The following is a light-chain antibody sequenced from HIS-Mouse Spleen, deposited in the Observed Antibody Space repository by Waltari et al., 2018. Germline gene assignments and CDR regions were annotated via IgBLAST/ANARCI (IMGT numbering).Light chain of an antibody. Sequence: DIQLTQSPSFLSASVGDRVTSTCRASQGISSYLAWYQQKPGKAPKLLIYAASTLQSGVPSRFGGSGSGTDFTLTISSLQPEDFATYYCQQLNSYPPTFGQGTKVEIK. CDR2: AAS. J-gene: IGKJ1*01. CDR3: QQLNSYPPT. CDR1: QGISSY. V-gene: IGKV1-9*01.